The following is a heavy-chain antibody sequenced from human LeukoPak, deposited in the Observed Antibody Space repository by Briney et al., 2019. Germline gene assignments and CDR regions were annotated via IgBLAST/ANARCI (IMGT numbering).Heavy chain of an antibody. D-gene: IGHD3-16*01. CDR2: IIPILGIA. J-gene: IGHJ5*02. Sequence: ASVKVSCKASGGTFSSYAISWVRQAPGQGLEWMGRIIPILGIASYAQKFQGRVTMTRDTSTSTVYMELSSLRSEDTAVYYCARAKNLGPWFDPWGQGTLVTVSS. CDR1: GGTFSSYA. V-gene: IGHV1-69*04. CDR3: ARAKNLGPWFDP.